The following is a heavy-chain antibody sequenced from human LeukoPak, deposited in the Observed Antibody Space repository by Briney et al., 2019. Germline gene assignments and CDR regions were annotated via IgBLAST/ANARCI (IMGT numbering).Heavy chain of an antibody. D-gene: IGHD6-19*01. Sequence: SETLSFTCTVSGGSISSYYWSWIRQPPGKGLEWIGYIYYSGSSNYNPSLKSRVTISVDTSKNQFSLKLSSVTAADTAVYYCARDHSVAPYYYYSMDVWGKGTTVTVSS. V-gene: IGHV4-59*12. CDR1: GGSISSYY. CDR2: IYYSGSS. CDR3: ARDHSVAPYYYYSMDV. J-gene: IGHJ6*03.